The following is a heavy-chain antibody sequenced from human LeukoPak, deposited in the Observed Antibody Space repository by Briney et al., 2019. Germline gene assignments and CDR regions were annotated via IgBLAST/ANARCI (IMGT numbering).Heavy chain of an antibody. D-gene: IGHD1-1*01. CDR3: ARDITTGTTRFDP. CDR1: GYTFISYA. CDR2: IHGGTGNT. V-gene: IGHV1-3*01. Sequence: ASVKVSCTASGYTFISYAIHWVRRAPGQRLEWMGWIHGGTGNTKYSQKFQGRVTITRDTSASTVYMELSRLRPEDTAVYYCARDITTGTTRFDPWGQGTLVTVSS. J-gene: IGHJ5*02.